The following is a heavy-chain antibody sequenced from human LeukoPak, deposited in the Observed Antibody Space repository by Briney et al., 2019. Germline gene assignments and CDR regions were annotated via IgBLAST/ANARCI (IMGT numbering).Heavy chain of an antibody. J-gene: IGHJ6*03. CDR1: GFTFRNYG. Sequence: GGSLRLSCTASGFTFRNYGMHWVRQAPGKGLEWVAYIPYDDAGNKYYADSVKGRFTISRDNSKNTLYLQMNSLRAEDTAVYYCARVYYGSGSLYYYYYYMDVWGKGTTVTISS. CDR3: ARVYYGSGSLYYYYYYMDV. D-gene: IGHD3-10*01. CDR2: IPYDDAGNK. V-gene: IGHV3-30*02.